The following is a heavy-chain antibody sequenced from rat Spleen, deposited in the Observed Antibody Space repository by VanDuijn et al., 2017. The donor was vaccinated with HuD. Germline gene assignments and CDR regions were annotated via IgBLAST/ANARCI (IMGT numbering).Heavy chain of an antibody. D-gene: IGHD1-9*01. Sequence: QVQLQQSGAELAKPDSSVKISCKASGYTFTSYYISWIKQTTGQGLEYIGYINTGSGGTNYNEKFKGKATLTVDKSSSTAFMQLSSLTPDDSAVYHCARRHYGYTDYFDYWGQGVMVTVSS. CDR1: GYTFTSYY. CDR3: ARRHYGYTDYFDY. J-gene: IGHJ2*01. CDR2: INTGSGGT. V-gene: IGHV1-43*01.